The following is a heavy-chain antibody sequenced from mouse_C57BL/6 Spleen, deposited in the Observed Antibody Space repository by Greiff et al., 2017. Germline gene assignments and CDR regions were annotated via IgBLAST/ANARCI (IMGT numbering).Heavy chain of an antibody. CDR3: ARGDYGSPY. CDR1: GYTFTRYG. CDR2: LYPRSGNT. D-gene: IGHD2-1*01. V-gene: IGHV1-81*01. J-gene: IGHJ2*01. Sequence: QVQLQQSGAELARPGASVKLSCKASGYTFTRYGISWVKQRTGQGLEWIGELYPRSGNTYYNEQFKGKATLTEDQSSNPAYMELRRLTSEDSAVDSCARGDYGSPYWGQGTTLTVSS.